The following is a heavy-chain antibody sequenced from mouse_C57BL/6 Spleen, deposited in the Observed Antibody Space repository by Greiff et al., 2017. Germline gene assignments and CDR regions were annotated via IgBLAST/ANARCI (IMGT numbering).Heavy chain of an antibody. CDR1: GYTFTDYN. D-gene: IGHD1-1*02. V-gene: IGHV1-22*01. CDR3: ARDLVGNWYFGV. J-gene: IGHJ1*03. Sequence: LMEPGASVKMSCKASGYTFTDYNMHWVKQSHGKSLEWIGYINPNNGGTNFNQKFKGKATLTVNKSSSTAYMELRSLTSEDSAVYYCARDLVGNWYFGVWGTGTTVTVSS. CDR2: INPNNGGT.